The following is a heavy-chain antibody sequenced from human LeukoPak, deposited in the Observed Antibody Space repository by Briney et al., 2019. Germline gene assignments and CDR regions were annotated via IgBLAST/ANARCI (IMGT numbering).Heavy chain of an antibody. V-gene: IGHV7-4-1*02. D-gene: IGHD3-10*01. CDR3: ARDKVSGSYYMGAFDI. Sequence: ASVKVSCKASGYTFTSYAMNWVRQAPGQGLEWMGWINTNTGNPTYAQGFTGRYVFSLDTSVSTAYLQISSLKAEDTAVYYCARDKVSGSYYMGAFDIWGQGTMVTVSS. CDR1: GYTFTSYA. J-gene: IGHJ3*02. CDR2: INTNTGNP.